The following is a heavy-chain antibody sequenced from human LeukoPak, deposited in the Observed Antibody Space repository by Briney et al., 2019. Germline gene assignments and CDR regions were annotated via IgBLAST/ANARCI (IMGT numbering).Heavy chain of an antibody. CDR2: IYYSGST. J-gene: IGHJ4*02. CDR3: ARVRSGSYYPFDY. Sequence: SETLSLTCTVSGGSISSYYWGWIRQPPGKGLEWIGGIYYSGSTYYNPSLKSRVTISVDTSKNQFSLKLSSVTAADTAVYYCARVRSGSYYPFDYWGQGTLVTVSS. D-gene: IGHD1-26*01. V-gene: IGHV4-39*07. CDR1: GGSISSYY.